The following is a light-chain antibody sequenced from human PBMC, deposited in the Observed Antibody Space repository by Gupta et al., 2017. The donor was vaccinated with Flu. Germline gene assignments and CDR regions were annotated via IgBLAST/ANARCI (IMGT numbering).Light chain of an antibody. J-gene: IGKJ5*01. CDR3: MQGTHWPPIT. Sequence: TLGQPASISCRSSQSLVYSDGDTYLSWFHKRPGQSPRRLIYKVSNRDSGVPDRFSGSGSGTDFTLKISRVEAEDVGFYYCMQGTHWPPITFGQGTRLEIK. CDR2: KVS. V-gene: IGKV2-30*01. CDR1: QSLVYSDGDTY.